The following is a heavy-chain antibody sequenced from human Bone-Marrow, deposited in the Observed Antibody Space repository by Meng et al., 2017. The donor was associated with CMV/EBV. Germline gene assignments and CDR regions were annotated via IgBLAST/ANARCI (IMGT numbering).Heavy chain of an antibody. CDR2: LSGSGGST. CDR1: GFTFSRSS. CDR3: AKGNGYNWYFDL. V-gene: IGHV3-23*01. J-gene: IGHJ2*01. Sequence: GAACGFTFSRSSMRWPRQAPGKGLEWVSGLSGSGGSTYYTDSVKGRFSISRDNSKNTLYLQMNSLRAEDTAVYYCAKGNGYNWYFDLWGRGTLVTVSS. D-gene: IGHD5-24*01.